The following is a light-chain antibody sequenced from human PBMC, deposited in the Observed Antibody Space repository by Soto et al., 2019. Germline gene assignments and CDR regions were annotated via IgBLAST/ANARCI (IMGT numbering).Light chain of an antibody. CDR1: SRDVGAYNY. CDR3: SSYTGTILV. CDR2: EVT. Sequence: QSVLTQPASMSGSPGQSITISCTGTSRDVGAYNYVSWYQRYPGKARKLIIYEVTNRPSGVSNRFSGSKSGNTASLTTSGLQAEDQADYYGSSYTGTILVFGGGTKLTVL. V-gene: IGLV2-14*01. J-gene: IGLJ3*02.